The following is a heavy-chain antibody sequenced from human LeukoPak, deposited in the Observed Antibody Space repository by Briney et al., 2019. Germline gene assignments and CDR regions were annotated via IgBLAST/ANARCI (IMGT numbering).Heavy chain of an antibody. CDR1: GFTFSSYG. V-gene: IGHV3-30*02. D-gene: IGHD3-9*01. CDR2: IRYDGSNK. Sequence: GGSLRLSCAASGFTFSSYGMHWVRQAPGKGLEWVAFIRYDGSNKYYADSVKGRFTISRDNSKNTLYLQMNSLRAEDTAVYYCAIELLTGYYTEGTGSPVNYWGQGTLVTVSS. CDR3: AIELLTGYYTEGTGSPVNY. J-gene: IGHJ4*02.